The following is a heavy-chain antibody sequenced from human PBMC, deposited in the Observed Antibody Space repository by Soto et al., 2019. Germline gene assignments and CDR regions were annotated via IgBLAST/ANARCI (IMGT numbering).Heavy chain of an antibody. D-gene: IGHD6-19*01. CDR1: GFTFSSYA. CDR3: ARDPRIAVAGHYYYYYRMDV. V-gene: IGHV3-30-3*01. CDR2: ISYDGSNK. Sequence: GGSLRLSCAASGFTFSSYAMHWVRQAPGKGLEWVAVISYDGSNKYYADSVKGRFTISRDNSKNTLYLQMNSLRAEDTAVYYCARDPRIAVAGHYYYYYRMDVWGQGTTVTVSS. J-gene: IGHJ6*02.